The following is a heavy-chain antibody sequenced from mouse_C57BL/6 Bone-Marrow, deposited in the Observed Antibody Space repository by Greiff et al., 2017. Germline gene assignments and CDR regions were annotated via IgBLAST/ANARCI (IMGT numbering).Heavy chain of an antibody. CDR2: ISSGGSYT. D-gene: IGHD4-1*01. Sequence: EVKLQESGGDLVKPGGSLKLSCAAPGFTFSSYGMSWVRQTPDKRLEWVATISSGGSYTYYPDSVKGRFTISRDNAKNTLYLQMSSLKSEDTAMYYCARQGGRTNSPLFAYWGQGTLVTVSA. V-gene: IGHV5-6*01. J-gene: IGHJ3*01. CDR1: GFTFSSYG. CDR3: ARQGGRTNSPLFAY.